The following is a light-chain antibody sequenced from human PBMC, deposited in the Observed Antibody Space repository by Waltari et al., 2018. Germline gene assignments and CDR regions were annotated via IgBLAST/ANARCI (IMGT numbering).Light chain of an antibody. CDR3: NTRDISGDHLV. V-gene: IGLV3-19*01. CDR2: DEN. CDR1: GRSTFS. Sequence: SSEMTQEPAVSVALGQTVRITCQGGGRSTFSANWYQQKPGQAPLLVIYDENNRPSGIPDRFSGSRSRNTASLTISGAQAEDEADYYCNTRDISGDHLVFGSGTKVTVL. J-gene: IGLJ1*01.